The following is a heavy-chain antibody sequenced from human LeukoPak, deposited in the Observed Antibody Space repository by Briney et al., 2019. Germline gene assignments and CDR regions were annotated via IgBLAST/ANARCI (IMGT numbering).Heavy chain of an antibody. J-gene: IGHJ4*02. CDR3: ARGTAEWLRHGPFDY. V-gene: IGHV3-20*04. CDR1: GFTFDDYG. Sequence: PGGSLRLSCAASGFTFDDYGMSWVRQAPGKGLEWVSGINWNGGSTGYADSVKGRFTISRDNAKNSLYLQMNSLRAEDTALYYCARGTAEWLRHGPFDYWGQGTLVTVSS. D-gene: IGHD5-12*01. CDR2: INWNGGST.